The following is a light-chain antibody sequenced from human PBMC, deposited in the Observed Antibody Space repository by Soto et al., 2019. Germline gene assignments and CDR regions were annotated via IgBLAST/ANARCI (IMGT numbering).Light chain of an antibody. Sequence: SYELSPPHGVTVANEQIARITYGANNIGRKAVHWYPQKPGQDSVLVIYSDSNRPSGIAERSSDPHTENTATLTIGRIEGGDEADDFCKVWESRSDHYVFGSGTKVTVL. CDR3: KVWESRSDHYV. CDR1: NIGRKA. V-gene: IGLV3-12*02. CDR2: SDS. J-gene: IGLJ1*01.